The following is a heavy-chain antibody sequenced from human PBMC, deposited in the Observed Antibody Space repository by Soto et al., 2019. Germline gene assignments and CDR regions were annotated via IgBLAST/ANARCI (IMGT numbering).Heavy chain of an antibody. CDR2: IIPIFGTA. J-gene: IGHJ5*02. D-gene: IGHD1-26*01. Sequence: SVKVSCKASGGTFSSYAISWVRQAPGQGLEWMGGIIPIFGTANYAQKFQGRVTITADKSTSTAYMELSSLRSEDTAVYYCARGTRYSGSYYGRDGWFDPWGQGNLVTVSS. CDR1: GGTFSSYA. V-gene: IGHV1-69*06. CDR3: ARGTRYSGSYYGRDGWFDP.